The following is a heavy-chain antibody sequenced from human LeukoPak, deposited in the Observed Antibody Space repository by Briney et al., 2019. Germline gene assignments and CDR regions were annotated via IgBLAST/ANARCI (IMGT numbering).Heavy chain of an antibody. V-gene: IGHV3-30-3*01. D-gene: IGHD3-22*01. CDR2: ISYDGSNK. CDR3: ARKGYDSSGLSVPFDY. Sequence: AGRSLRLSCAACGFTFSSYAMHWLRQAPGKGLEWVAVISYDGSNKYYADSVKGRFTISRDNSKSTLYLQMNSLRAEDTAVYYCARKGYDSSGLSVPFDYWGQGTLVTVSS. J-gene: IGHJ4*02. CDR1: GFTFSSYA.